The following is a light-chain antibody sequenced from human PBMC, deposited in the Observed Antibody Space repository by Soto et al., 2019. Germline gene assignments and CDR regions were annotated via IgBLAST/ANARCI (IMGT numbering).Light chain of an antibody. V-gene: IGLV2-8*01. CDR1: SRDVGGYNY. CDR2: EVT. Sequence: SALTQPPSASGSPGQSVTISCTGTSRDVGGYNYVSWYQQHPGKAPKLLIYEVTKRPSGVPDRFSGSKSGNTASLTVSGLQAEDEADYYCCSYAGTNNWVFGGGTKLTVL. J-gene: IGLJ3*02. CDR3: CSYAGTNNWV.